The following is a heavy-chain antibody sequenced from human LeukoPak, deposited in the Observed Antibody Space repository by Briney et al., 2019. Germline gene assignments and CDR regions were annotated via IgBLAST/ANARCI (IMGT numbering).Heavy chain of an antibody. J-gene: IGHJ4*02. V-gene: IGHV4-30-2*01. CDR2: IYHSGST. D-gene: IGHD6-19*01. CDR1: GGSISSGGYS. CDR3: ARSDSSGWYFDY. Sequence: SETLSLTCAVSGGSISSGGYSWSWIRQPPGKGLEWIGYIYHSGSTNYNPSLKSRVTISVDKSKNQFSLKLSSVTAADTAVYYCARSDSSGWYFDYWGQGTLVTVSS.